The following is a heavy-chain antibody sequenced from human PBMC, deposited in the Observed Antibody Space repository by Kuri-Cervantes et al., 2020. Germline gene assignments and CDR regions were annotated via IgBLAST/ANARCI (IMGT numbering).Heavy chain of an antibody. CDR1: GFTFRSYG. CDR2: ISYDGSNK. J-gene: IGHJ1*01. Sequence: GESLKISCVASGFTFRSYGMHWVRQAPGKGLEWVAVISYDGSNKYYADSVKGRFTISRDNSKNTLYLQMNSLRAEDTAVYYCARGLAGITMVRREYFQHWGQGTLVTVSS. D-gene: IGHD3-10*01. V-gene: IGHV3-30*03. CDR3: ARGLAGITMVRREYFQH.